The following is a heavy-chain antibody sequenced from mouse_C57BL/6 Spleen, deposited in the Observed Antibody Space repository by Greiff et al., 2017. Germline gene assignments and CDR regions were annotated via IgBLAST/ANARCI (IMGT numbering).Heavy chain of an antibody. CDR3: TTWITTVVGGNAMDY. J-gene: IGHJ4*01. D-gene: IGHD1-1*01. CDR1: GFNIKDDY. V-gene: IGHV14-4*01. Sequence: EVQLQQSGAELVRPGASVKLSCTASGFNIKDDYMHWVKQRPEQGLEWIGWIDPENGDTEYASKFQGKATITADTSSTTAYLQLSSLTSEDTAVYYCTTWITTVVGGNAMDYWGQGTSVTVSS. CDR2: IDPENGDT.